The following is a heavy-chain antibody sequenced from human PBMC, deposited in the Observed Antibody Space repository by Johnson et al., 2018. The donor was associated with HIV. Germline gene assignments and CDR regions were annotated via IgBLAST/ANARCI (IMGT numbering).Heavy chain of an antibody. CDR1: GFTFSSYG. V-gene: IGHV3-30*03. CDR3: ARAPGTAGGAFDI. CDR2: ISYDGSNK. J-gene: IGHJ3*02. Sequence: QVQLVESGGGVVQPGRSLRLSCAASGFTFSSYGMHWVRQAPGKGLEWVAVISYDGSNKYYADSVKGRFIISRDNAENSLYLQLDSLRVDDTAVYYCARAPGTAGGAFDIWGQGTMVTVSS. D-gene: IGHD1-1*01.